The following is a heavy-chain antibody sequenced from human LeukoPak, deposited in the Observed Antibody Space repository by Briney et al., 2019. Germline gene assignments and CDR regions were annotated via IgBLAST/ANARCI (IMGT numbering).Heavy chain of an antibody. D-gene: IGHD2-2*01. CDR2: INPNSGGT. Sequence: ASVKVSCKASGYTFTGYYMHWVRQAPGQGLEWMGWINPNSGGTNYAQKFQGRVTMTRDTSISTAYMELSRLRSDDTAVYYCARGPVVVVPAAYDYWGQGTLVTVSS. V-gene: IGHV1-2*02. J-gene: IGHJ4*02. CDR1: GYTFTGYY. CDR3: ARGPVVVVPAAYDY.